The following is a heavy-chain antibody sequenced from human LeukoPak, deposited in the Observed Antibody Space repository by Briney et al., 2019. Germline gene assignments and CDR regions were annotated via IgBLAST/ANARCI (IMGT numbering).Heavy chain of an antibody. J-gene: IGHJ6*03. CDR1: GGSISSYH. CDR3: ARDLTYSSGWYYYYYYYMDV. Sequence: SETLSLTCTVSGGSISSYHWCWLRQPAGKGLEWIGRIYTSGSTNYNPSLKSPVTTSVDTSKNHFSLKLSSVTAADTAVYYCARDLTYSSGWYYYYYYYMDVWGKGTTVTVSS. D-gene: IGHD6-19*01. V-gene: IGHV4-4*07. CDR2: IYTSGST.